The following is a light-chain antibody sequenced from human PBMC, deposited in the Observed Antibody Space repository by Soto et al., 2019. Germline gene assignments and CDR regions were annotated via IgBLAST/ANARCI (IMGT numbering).Light chain of an antibody. CDR2: LNSDGSH. Sequence: QSVLTQSPSASASLGASVTLTCTLSSGHSRYAIAWHQQQPQTGPRSLMQLNSDGSHTTGDGNPDRCSGSSSGADLYLIVSSLQDEDDADYYCQTWGTGVHVFGAGTKLTVL. V-gene: IGLV4-69*01. J-gene: IGLJ1*01. CDR1: SGHSRYA. CDR3: QTWGTGVHV.